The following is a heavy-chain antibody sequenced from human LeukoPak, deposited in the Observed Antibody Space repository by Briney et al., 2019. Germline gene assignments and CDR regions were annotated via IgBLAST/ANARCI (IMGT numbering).Heavy chain of an antibody. D-gene: IGHD3-22*01. V-gene: IGHV4-59*06. CDR1: GGSISSYY. CDR2: IYYSGST. Sequence: SETLSLTCTVSGGSISSYYWSWIRQHPGKGLEWIGYIYYSGSTYYNPSLKSRVTISVDTSKNQFSLKLSSVTAADTAVYYCARLPDTYYYDSSGSYAFDIWGQGTMVTVSS. CDR3: ARLPDTYYYDSSGSYAFDI. J-gene: IGHJ3*02.